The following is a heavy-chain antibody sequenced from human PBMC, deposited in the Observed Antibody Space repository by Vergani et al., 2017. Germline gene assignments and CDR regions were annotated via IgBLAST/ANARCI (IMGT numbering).Heavy chain of an antibody. CDR3: ARMGGYDDGDAFRIGYFDS. J-gene: IGHJ4*02. Sequence: QVQLQESGPGLVKPSQTLSLTCSVSGGSISSGVYYWNWIRQHPGKGLEWIGYIYSTGSTKHNPSLRRRINMSVDTSKNQFSLKLNSVTAADTAMYYCARMGGYDDGDAFRIGYFDSWGPGILVTVSS. CDR2: IYSTGST. V-gene: IGHV4-31*03. D-gene: IGHD2-21*01. CDR1: GGSISSGVYY.